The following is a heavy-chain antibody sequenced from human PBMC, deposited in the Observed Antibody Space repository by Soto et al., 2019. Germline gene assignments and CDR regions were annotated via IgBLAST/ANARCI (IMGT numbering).Heavy chain of an antibody. CDR1: GFTFSSYG. D-gene: IGHD3-10*01. V-gene: IGHV3-30*18. Sequence: QVQLVESGGGVVQPGRSLRLSCAASGFTFSSYGMHWVRQAPGKGLEWVAVISYDGSNKYYADSVKGRFTISRDNSKNTLYLQMSSLRDEDTAVYFCAKDGNVITVYYGSGGMVCYYGRDFWGQGTTVTVSS. J-gene: IGHJ6*02. CDR3: AKDGNVITVYYGSGGMVCYYGRDF. CDR2: ISYDGSNK.